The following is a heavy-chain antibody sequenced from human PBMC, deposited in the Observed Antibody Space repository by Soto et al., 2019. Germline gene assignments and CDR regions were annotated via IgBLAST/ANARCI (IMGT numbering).Heavy chain of an antibody. CDR1: GGSIRGHYW. CDR3: AHQTISYTLDV. CDR2: IYHGGAT. J-gene: IGHJ6*02. Sequence: SETLSLTCAVSGGSIRGHYWWSWVRQTPGKGLEWIGEIYHGGATYYNPSLKSRVTISTDESKNQLSLKLNSVTAADTAVYYCAHQTISYTLDVWGQGTTVTVS. V-gene: IGHV4-4*02. D-gene: IGHD1-1*01.